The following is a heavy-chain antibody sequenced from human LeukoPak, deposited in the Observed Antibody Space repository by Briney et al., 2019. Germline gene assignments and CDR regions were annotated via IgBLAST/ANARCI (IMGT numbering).Heavy chain of an antibody. J-gene: IGHJ4*02. V-gene: IGHV4-34*01. CDR2: INHSGSP. D-gene: IGHD5-18*01. CDR3: ARGRRYRVFDY. Sequence: SEPLSLTCAVCGGLFSGYYWSWIRQSRGKGLVWIGEINHSGSPNYNPFLKSRVTISVDTSKDQFSWKLCSVIVADTAVYYCARGRRYRVFDYWGQGTLVTVSS. CDR1: GGLFSGYY.